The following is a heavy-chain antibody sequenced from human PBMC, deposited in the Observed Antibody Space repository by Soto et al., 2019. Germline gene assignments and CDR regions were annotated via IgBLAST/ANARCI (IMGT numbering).Heavy chain of an antibody. CDR3: ATGGDIVVVTAASFDY. Sequence: GASVKVSCKASGYTFTSYGISWVRQAPGKELEWMGGFDPEDGETIYAQKFQGRVTMTEDTSTDTAYMELSSLRSEESAVYYCATGGDIVVVTAASFDYWGQGTLVTVSS. D-gene: IGHD2-2*01. J-gene: IGHJ4*02. CDR1: GYTFTSYG. V-gene: IGHV1-24*01. CDR2: FDPEDGET.